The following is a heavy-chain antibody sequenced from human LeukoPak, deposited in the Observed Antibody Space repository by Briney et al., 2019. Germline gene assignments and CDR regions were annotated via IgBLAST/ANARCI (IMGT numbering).Heavy chain of an antibody. D-gene: IGHD5-12*01. CDR1: GFRFSNYA. CDR2: IIASSGAT. V-gene: IGHV3-23*01. Sequence: PGGSLRLSCATSGFRFSNYAMNWVRQAPGKGLEWVSLIIASSGATFYADSVKGRFTISRDTPKNTLYLQMNSLRDEDTAVYYCAKGAYDYVEIAYFDYWGQGTLVTVSS. J-gene: IGHJ4*02. CDR3: AKGAYDYVEIAYFDY.